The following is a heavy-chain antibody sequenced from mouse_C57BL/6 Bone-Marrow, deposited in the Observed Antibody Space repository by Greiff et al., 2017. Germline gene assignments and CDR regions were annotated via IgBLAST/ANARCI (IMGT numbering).Heavy chain of an antibody. D-gene: IGHD2-1*01. CDR2: INPNNGGT. Sequence: EVQLQESGPELVKPGASVKMSCKASGYTFTDYNMHWVKQSHGKSLEWIGYINPNNGGTSYNQKFKGKATLTVNKSSSTAYMELRSLTSEDSAVYYCARRARGNPAWFAYWGQGTLVTVSA. CDR1: GYTFTDYN. V-gene: IGHV1-22*01. CDR3: ARRARGNPAWFAY. J-gene: IGHJ3*01.